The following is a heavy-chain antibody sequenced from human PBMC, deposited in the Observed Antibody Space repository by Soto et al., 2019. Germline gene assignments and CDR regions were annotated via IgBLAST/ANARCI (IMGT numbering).Heavy chain of an antibody. CDR3: ARERHSGTSYYGMDV. CDR2: ISYDGSNK. Sequence: LRLSCAASGFTFTSYAMHWVRQAPGKGLERVAVISYDGSNKYYADSVKGRFTISRDNSKNTLYLQMNSLRAEDTAVYYCARERHSGTSYYGMDVWGQGTTVTVSS. D-gene: IGHD1-26*01. V-gene: IGHV3-30-3*01. CDR1: GFTFTSYA. J-gene: IGHJ6*02.